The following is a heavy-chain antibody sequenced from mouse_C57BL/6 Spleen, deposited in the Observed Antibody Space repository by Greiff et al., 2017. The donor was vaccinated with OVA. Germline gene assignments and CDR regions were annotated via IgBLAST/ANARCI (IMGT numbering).Heavy chain of an antibody. D-gene: IGHD4-1*01. CDR1: GYSFTGYY. CDR3: ARKGPGYYFDY. J-gene: IGHJ2*01. V-gene: IGHV1-42*01. CDR2: INPSTGGT. Sequence: VQLKQSGPELVKPGASVKISCKASGYSFTGYYMNWVKQSPEKSLEWIGEINPSTGGTTYNQKFKAKATLTVDKSSSTAYMQLKSLTSEDSAVYYCARKGPGYYFDYWGQGTTLTVSS.